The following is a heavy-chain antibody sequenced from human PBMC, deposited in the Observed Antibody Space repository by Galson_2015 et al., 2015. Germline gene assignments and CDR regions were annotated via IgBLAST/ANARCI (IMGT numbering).Heavy chain of an antibody. J-gene: IGHJ4*02. CDR3: ARDAFRSRYFDY. Sequence: GRFTISRDDARNSVYLQMSGLRAEDTAVYYCARDAFRSRYFDYWGQGTLVTVSS. V-gene: IGHV3-11*01.